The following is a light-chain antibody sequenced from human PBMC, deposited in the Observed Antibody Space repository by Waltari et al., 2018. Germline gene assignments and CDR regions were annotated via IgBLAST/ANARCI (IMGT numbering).Light chain of an antibody. J-gene: IGLJ3*02. CDR2: DVN. V-gene: IGLV2-23*02. CDR3: CSYVGSAISV. Sequence: QSALTQTASVSGSPGQAITISCSGTSSDIGKYNLVSWYQQHPGKAPTPLLYDVNKRPSGVSNRFSGSKSGNTAFLTISGLQTADEADYYCCSYVGSAISVFGGGTKLTVL. CDR1: SSDIGKYNL.